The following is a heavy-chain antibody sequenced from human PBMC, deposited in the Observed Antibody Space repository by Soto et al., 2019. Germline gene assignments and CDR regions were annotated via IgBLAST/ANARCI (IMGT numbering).Heavy chain of an antibody. CDR1: GYPYTNSY. Sequence: QVQLVQSGAEVRKPGALVKVSCKASGYPYTNSYMHWVRQAPGQGLEWMGWIHPNTGGTNYAQKFQGRGTMTRDTSVSTVYMELNRLTSDDTAIYFCASDFRTRGWFRQAGNFAMDVWGQGTTVNVS. J-gene: IGHJ6*02. CDR3: ASDFRTRGWFRQAGNFAMDV. CDR2: IHPNTGGT. V-gene: IGHV1-2*02. D-gene: IGHD6-19*01.